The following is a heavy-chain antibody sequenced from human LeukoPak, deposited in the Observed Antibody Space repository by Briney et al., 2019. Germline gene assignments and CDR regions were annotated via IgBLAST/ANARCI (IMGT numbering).Heavy chain of an antibody. V-gene: IGHV3-53*01. CDR1: GFAFTSSY. CDR2: ISSGSST. J-gene: IGHJ4*02. D-gene: IGHD1-26*01. Sequence: GGSLRLSCAVSGFAFTSSYMTWVRQTPGKGLEWVSIISSGSSTYYIDSVKGRFTISRDNSKNTLYLQMESLRAEDTAVYYCARGGDMVGTTKVPFDYWGQGTLVTVSS. CDR3: ARGGDMVGTTKVPFDY.